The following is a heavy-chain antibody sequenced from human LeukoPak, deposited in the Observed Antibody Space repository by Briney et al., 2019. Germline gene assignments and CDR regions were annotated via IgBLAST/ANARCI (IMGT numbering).Heavy chain of an antibody. D-gene: IGHD5-12*01. CDR1: GFTFSSYA. Sequence: GGSLRLSCAAPGFTFSSYAMHWVRQAPGKGLEWVAVISYDGTNKYHADSVKGRFTISRDNSKNTLYLQMNSLRAEDTAVYYCASGYGGYVEAFDIWGQGTMVTVSS. CDR3: ASGYGGYVEAFDI. CDR2: ISYDGTNK. V-gene: IGHV3-30*04. J-gene: IGHJ3*02.